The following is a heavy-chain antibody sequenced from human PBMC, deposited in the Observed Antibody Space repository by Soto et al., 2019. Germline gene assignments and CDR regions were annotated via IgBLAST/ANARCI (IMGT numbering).Heavy chain of an antibody. J-gene: IGHJ3*01. CDR3: AKETSPNTYYTFDF. Sequence: GGSLRPSSAASGITLSAYAMSSVRHAPGEGLGWVSSISEDGVYTDYADSVKGRFTISRDNSKNTLYVQMTSLRAEDTGVYYCAKETSPNTYYTFDFWGQGTMVTVSS. CDR1: GITLSAYA. D-gene: IGHD1-26*01. V-gene: IGHV3-23*01. CDR2: ISEDGVYT.